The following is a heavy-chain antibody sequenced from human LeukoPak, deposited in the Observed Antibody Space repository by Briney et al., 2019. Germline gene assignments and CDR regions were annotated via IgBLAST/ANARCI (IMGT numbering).Heavy chain of an antibody. J-gene: IGHJ4*02. CDR3: AKDFISIKALIPWDY. Sequence: QTGGSLRLSCAASGFTVSSNYMSWVRQAPGKGLEWVSVIYSGGSTYYADSVKGRFTISRDNSKNTVYLQLNSLRAEDTAVYYCAKDFISIKALIPWDYWGQGTLVTVSP. V-gene: IGHV3-53*05. CDR1: GFTVSSNY. D-gene: IGHD2-21*01. CDR2: IYSGGST.